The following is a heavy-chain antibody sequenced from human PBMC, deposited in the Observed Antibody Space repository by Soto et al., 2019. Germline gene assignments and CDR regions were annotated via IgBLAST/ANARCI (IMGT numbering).Heavy chain of an antibody. CDR1: GYTFFTYD. D-gene: IGHD5-12*01. V-gene: IGHV1-18*01. J-gene: IGHJ5*02. CDR3: ARHHGPTTSENWFDP. CDR2: ISTYSGDT. Sequence: SVKVSCKASGYTFFTYDISWVRQAPGQGLEWMGWISTYSGDTKYAQKFLGRVTMTTDTSTTTAYLELRSLRSDDTAVYYCARHHGPTTSENWFDPWRQGTLVTVSS.